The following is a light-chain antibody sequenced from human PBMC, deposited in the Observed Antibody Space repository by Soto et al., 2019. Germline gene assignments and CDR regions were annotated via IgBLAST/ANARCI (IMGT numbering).Light chain of an antibody. V-gene: IGKV3-11*01. CDR3: QQRSNWPLT. CDR1: QRVSSY. CDR2: DAS. J-gene: IGKJ4*01. Sequence: PGERATLSCRASQRVSSYLAWYQQKPGQAPRLLIFDASNRATGIPARFSGSGSGTDFTLTISSLEPEDSAVYYCQQRSNWPLTFGGGTKVEIK.